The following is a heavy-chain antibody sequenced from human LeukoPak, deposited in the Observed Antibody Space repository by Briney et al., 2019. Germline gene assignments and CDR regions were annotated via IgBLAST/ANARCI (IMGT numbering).Heavy chain of an antibody. V-gene: IGHV3-23*01. Sequence: VRSLRLSCAASGFTFCSDAMGGVRQAPRKGLGWVSTISVSGGNTYYADSVKGRFTISRDNSKNTVYREMNSLRAEDTAVYYCARDGENHYYDYWGQGTLVTVST. CDR1: GFTFCSDA. D-gene: IGHD7-27*01. CDR2: ISVSGGNT. J-gene: IGHJ4*02. CDR3: ARDGENHYYDY.